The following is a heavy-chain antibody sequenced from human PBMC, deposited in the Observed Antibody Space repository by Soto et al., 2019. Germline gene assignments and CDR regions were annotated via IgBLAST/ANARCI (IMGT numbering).Heavy chain of an antibody. V-gene: IGHV3-7*01. CDR3: ARDIAPPGSMTLDY. J-gene: IGHJ4*02. CDR2: IKQDGREK. D-gene: IGHD3-22*01. Sequence: PGGSLRLSGAASGITFSSYWMSWVRQAPGKGLEWVANIKQDGREKYYGDSVRGRFTTSRDNDKNSLYLQMNSLRAEDTAVYYCARDIAPPGSMTLDYLGQGSLVTVSS. CDR1: GITFSSYW.